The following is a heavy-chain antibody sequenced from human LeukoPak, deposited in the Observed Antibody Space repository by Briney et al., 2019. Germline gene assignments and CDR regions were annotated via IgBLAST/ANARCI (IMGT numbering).Heavy chain of an antibody. J-gene: IGHJ6*03. CDR3: ASLPGSGSYYNYYYYMDV. D-gene: IGHD3-10*01. V-gene: IGHV3-23*01. Sequence: GGSLRLSCAASGFTFSSYGMSWVRQAPGKGLEWVSAISGSGGSTYYADSVKGRFTISRDNSKNTLYLQMNSLRAEDTAVYYCASLPGSGSYYNYYYYMDVWGKGTTVTVSS. CDR2: ISGSGGST. CDR1: GFTFSSYG.